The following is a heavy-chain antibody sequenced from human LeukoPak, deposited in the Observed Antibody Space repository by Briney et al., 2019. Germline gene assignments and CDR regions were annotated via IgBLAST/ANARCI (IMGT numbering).Heavy chain of an antibody. D-gene: IGHD3-10*01. V-gene: IGHV1-69*05. J-gene: IGHJ4*02. CDR1: GGTFSSYA. CDR2: IIPIFGTA. CDR3: ARFLWFGESHFDY. Sequence: SVKVSCKASGGTFSSYAISWVRQAPGQGLEWMGGIIPIFGTANYAQKFQGRVTITTDESTSTAYMELSSLRSEDTAVYYCARFLWFGESHFDYWGQGTLVTVSS.